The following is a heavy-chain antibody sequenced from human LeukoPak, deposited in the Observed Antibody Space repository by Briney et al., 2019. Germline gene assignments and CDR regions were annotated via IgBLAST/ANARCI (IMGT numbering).Heavy chain of an antibody. CDR3: ARGDSSGYYQSSFDY. CDR1: GFTFSSYD. CDR2: IGTAGDT. J-gene: IGHJ4*02. Sequence: GGSLRLSCAASGFTFSSYDMHWVRQATGKGLEWVSAIGTAGDTYYPGSVKGRFTISRENAKNSSYLQMNSLRAGDTAGYYCARGDSSGYYQSSFDYWGQGTLVTVSS. V-gene: IGHV3-13*04. D-gene: IGHD3-22*01.